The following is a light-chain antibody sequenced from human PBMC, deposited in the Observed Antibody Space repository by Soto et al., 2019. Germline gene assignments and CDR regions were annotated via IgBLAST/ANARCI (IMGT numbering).Light chain of an antibody. Sequence: QSALTQPASVSGSPGQSITISCTGTSSDVGGYNYVSWYQQHPGKVPELMIYDVSSRPSGVSSRFSGSKSGNTASLTISGLLAEDEADYYCSSYTSGSTYVFGTGTKVTVL. CDR1: SSDVGGYNY. CDR3: SSYTSGSTYV. CDR2: DVS. V-gene: IGLV2-14*03. J-gene: IGLJ1*01.